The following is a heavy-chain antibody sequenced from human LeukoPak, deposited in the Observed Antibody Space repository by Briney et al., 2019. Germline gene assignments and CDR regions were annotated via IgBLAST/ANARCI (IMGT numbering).Heavy chain of an antibody. J-gene: IGHJ6*04. CDR2: IIPISGTA. CDR3: ARGAVWGSLVRGDYYYYASDV. Sequence: GSSVKVSCKASGGTFSSYAISWVRQAPGQGLEWMGVIIPISGTADNAQKFQDRVTITADESTSTAYMEVSSLRSEDTAVYYCARGAVWGSLVRGDYYYYASDVWGKGTTVTVSS. D-gene: IGHD3-10*01. V-gene: IGHV1-69*01. CDR1: GGTFSSYA.